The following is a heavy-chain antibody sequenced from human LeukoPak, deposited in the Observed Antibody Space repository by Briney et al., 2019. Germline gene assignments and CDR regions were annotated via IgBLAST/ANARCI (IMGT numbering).Heavy chain of an antibody. V-gene: IGHV3-48*04. CDR2: ISSSSSTI. CDR3: AREGGSTSSNFDY. J-gene: IGHJ4*02. Sequence: GGSLRLSCAASAFTFSSYSMKWVSQAPGKGREWVSYISSSSSTIYYADSGKGRLTISRDNEKNSLYLQMNSLRAEDTAVYYCAREGGSTSSNFDYWGQGTLVTVSS. CDR1: AFTFSSYS. D-gene: IGHD2-2*01.